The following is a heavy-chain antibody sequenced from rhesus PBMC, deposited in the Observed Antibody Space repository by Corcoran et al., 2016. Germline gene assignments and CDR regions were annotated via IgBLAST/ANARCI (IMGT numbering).Heavy chain of an antibody. CDR3: ASDWSSRY. CDR2: ISSSSGST. Sequence: QLQLQESGPGLVKPSETLSLTCTVSGGSISSNYWSWIRQSPGKGLEGIGRISSSSGSTDYTPPLKSRVTISTDPAKNQCSLKLTSVTAADTAVYFCASDWSSRYWGQGVLVTVSS. J-gene: IGHJ4*01. V-gene: IGHV4-173*01. CDR1: GGSISSNY. D-gene: IGHD6-13*01.